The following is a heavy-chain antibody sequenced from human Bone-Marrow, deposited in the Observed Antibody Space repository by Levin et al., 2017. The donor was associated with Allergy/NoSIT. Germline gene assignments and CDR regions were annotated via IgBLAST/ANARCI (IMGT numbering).Heavy chain of an antibody. CDR2: INTNTGNP. CDR3: ATVWTCSGGGGCYPTKYFDY. J-gene: IGHJ4*02. Sequence: ASVKVSCKASGYTFTNYAISWVRQAPGQGLEWMGWINTNTGNPMYAQGFRGRFVFSLDTSVSTAYLQISSLKAEDTAVYYCATVWTCSGGGGCYPTKYFDYWGQGTLVTASS. D-gene: IGHD2-15*01. CDR1: GYTFTNYA. V-gene: IGHV7-4-1*02.